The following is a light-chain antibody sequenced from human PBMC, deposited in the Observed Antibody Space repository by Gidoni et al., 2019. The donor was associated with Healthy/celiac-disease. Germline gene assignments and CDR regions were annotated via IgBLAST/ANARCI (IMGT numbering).Light chain of an antibody. V-gene: IGKV2-28*01. J-gene: IGKJ4*01. CDR3: MQALQTPL. Sequence: DIVMTQSPLSLPFTPGEPASISCRSSQSLLHSNGYNYLDWYLQKPGQSPQLLIYLGSNRASGVPDRFSGSGSGTDFTLKISRVEAEDVGVYYCMQALQTPLFGGGTKVEIK. CDR2: LGS. CDR1: QSLLHSNGYNY.